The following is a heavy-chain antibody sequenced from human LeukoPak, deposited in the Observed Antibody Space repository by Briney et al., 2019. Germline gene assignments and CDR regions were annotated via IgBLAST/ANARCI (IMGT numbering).Heavy chain of an antibody. Sequence: ASVKVSCKASGYTFTSYYMHWERHAPGQGLEWRVVINRSGGSTSYAQKFQGRVTMTRDMSASTVYMELSSLRSEDTAVYYCARSAQVGAPTGGDYFDYWGQGTLVTVSS. CDR1: GYTFTSYY. CDR3: ARSAQVGAPTGGDYFDY. V-gene: IGHV1-46*01. CDR2: INRSGGST. D-gene: IGHD1-26*01. J-gene: IGHJ4*02.